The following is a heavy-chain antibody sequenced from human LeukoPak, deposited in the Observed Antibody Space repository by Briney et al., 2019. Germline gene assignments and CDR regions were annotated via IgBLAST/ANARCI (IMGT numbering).Heavy chain of an antibody. CDR2: IYYSGSI. Sequence: KPSETLSLTCIVSGGSISSYYWTWIRQPPGNGLEWIGYIYYSGSINYNPSLKSRVTMSVDTSKNQFSLKLSSVTAADTAVYYCARDDGSYSSDYWGQGTLVTVSS. V-gene: IGHV4-59*12. J-gene: IGHJ4*02. CDR1: GGSISSYY. CDR3: ARDDGSYSSDY. D-gene: IGHD1-26*01.